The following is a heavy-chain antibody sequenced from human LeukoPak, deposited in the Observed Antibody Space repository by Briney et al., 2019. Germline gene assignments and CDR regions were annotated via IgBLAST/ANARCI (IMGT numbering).Heavy chain of an antibody. D-gene: IGHD6-13*01. Sequence: PGGSLRLSCAASGFSVSSNYMSWVRQAPGKGLEWVSLIYSDGSPYYADSVKGRFTISRDGSKNTLYLQMNSLRVEDTAVYYCARDRFRPGIASWGQGTLVTVSS. CDR1: GFSVSSNY. CDR2: IYSDGSP. J-gene: IGHJ4*02. CDR3: ARDRFRPGIAS. V-gene: IGHV3-66*01.